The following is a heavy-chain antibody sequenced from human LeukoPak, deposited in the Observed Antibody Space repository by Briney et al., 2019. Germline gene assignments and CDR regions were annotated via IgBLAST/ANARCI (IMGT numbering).Heavy chain of an antibody. CDR2: IIPIFGTA. J-gene: IGHJ4*02. V-gene: IGHV1-69*06. CDR1: GGTFTSYA. CDR3: ARDFGSRDTDY. D-gene: IGHD6-13*01. Sequence: SVTVSFKASGGTFTSYAISWVRQAPGQGLEWMGGIIPIFGTANYAQKFQGRVTITADKSTSTAYVELSSLRSEDTAVYYCARDFGSRDTDYWGQGTLVTVSS.